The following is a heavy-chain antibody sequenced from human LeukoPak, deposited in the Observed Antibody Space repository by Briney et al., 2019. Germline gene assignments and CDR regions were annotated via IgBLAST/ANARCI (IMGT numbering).Heavy chain of an antibody. CDR2: INHSGST. J-gene: IGHJ4*02. CDR1: GGSFSGYY. V-gene: IGHV4-34*01. Sequence: SETLSLTCAVYGGSFSGYYWSWIRQPPGKGLEWIGEINHSGSTNYNPSLKSRVTISVDRSKNQFSLKLSSVTAADTAVYYCARAMGQLVYFDYWGQGTLVTVSS. D-gene: IGHD6-6*01. CDR3: ARAMGQLVYFDY.